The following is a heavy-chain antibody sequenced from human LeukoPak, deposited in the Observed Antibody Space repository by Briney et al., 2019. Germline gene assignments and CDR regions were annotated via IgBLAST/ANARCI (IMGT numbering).Heavy chain of an antibody. D-gene: IGHD5-18*01. CDR1: GFTFSSYS. J-gene: IGHJ2*01. Sequence: PGGSLRLSCAASGFTFSSYSMNWVRQAPGKGLEWVSSISSGSSYIYYADSVKGRFTISRDNAKNSLYLQMSSLRAEDTAVYYCAGSETIGYIPREWDYWYFDVWGRGTLVTVSS. CDR2: ISSGSSYI. CDR3: AGSETIGYIPREWDYWYFDV. V-gene: IGHV3-21*01.